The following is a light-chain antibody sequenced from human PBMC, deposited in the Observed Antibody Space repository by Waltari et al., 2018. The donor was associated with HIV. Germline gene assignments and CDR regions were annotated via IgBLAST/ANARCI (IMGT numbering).Light chain of an antibody. J-gene: IGLJ6*01. Sequence: QSVLTQPPSASGTPGQTVTISCSGSNSNIGNTYVSWYQQFSGMSPKLLIFRNDPPSAGVPDRVSGSKSGTSASLAVSGLRSEDEADYFCSSSDDGLRQYVFGGGTRLTV. V-gene: IGLV1-47*01. CDR1: NSNIGNTY. CDR3: SSSDDGLRQYV. CDR2: RND.